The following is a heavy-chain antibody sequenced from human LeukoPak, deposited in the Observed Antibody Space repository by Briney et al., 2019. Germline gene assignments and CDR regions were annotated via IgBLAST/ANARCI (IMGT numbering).Heavy chain of an antibody. J-gene: IGHJ4*02. Sequence: GGSLRLSCAASGFIFSSYGMHWVRQAPGKGLEWVAVIWYDGSNKYYADSVKGRFTISRDNSKNTLYLQMNSLRGEDTAVYYCARGSYTSSWYGVFDYWGQGTLVTVCS. D-gene: IGHD6-13*01. CDR3: ARGSYTSSWYGVFDY. V-gene: IGHV3-33*01. CDR2: IWYDGSNK. CDR1: GFIFSSYG.